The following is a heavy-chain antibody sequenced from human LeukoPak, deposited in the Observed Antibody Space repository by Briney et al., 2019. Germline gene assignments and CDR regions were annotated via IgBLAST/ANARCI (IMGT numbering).Heavy chain of an antibody. V-gene: IGHV3-30*18. CDR1: GFTFSSYG. D-gene: IGHD6-6*01. CDR2: ISYDGSNK. J-gene: IGHJ4*02. Sequence: EGSLRLSCAASGFTFSSYGMHWVRQAPGKGLEWVAVISYDGSNKYYADSVKGRFTISRDNSKNTLYLQMNSLRAEDTAVYYCAKDRPTGSSSSFDYWGQGTLVTVSS. CDR3: AKDRPTGSSSSFDY.